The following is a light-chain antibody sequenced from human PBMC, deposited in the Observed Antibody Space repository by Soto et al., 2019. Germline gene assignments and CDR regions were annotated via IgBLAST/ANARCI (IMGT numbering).Light chain of an antibody. CDR3: MQALQTPRT. CDR1: QSLLHSNGYNY. Sequence: DIVMTQSPLSLPVTPGEPASISCRSSQSLLHSNGYNYLDWYLQKPGQSPQLLICLGSNRAPGVPDRFSGSGSGTDFTLKISRVEAEDVGVYYCMQALQTPRTFGQGTRLEIK. V-gene: IGKV2-28*01. J-gene: IGKJ5*01. CDR2: LGS.